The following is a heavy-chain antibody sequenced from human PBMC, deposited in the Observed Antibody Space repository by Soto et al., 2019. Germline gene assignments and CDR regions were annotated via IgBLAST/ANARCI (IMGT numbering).Heavy chain of an antibody. CDR1: GFTFRNFG. Sequence: QIQLVESGGGVVQPGKSLRVSCSASGFTFRNFGKHWVRQAPGKGLEWVAVITYDGSNTYYRESVKGRLTISRDNLQNMVYLQMNSLRVEDTCVYACAKDWGSGWYYFDSWGQGTLVTVSS. J-gene: IGHJ4*02. D-gene: IGHD6-19*01. CDR2: ITYDGSNT. CDR3: AKDWGSGWYYFDS. V-gene: IGHV3-30*18.